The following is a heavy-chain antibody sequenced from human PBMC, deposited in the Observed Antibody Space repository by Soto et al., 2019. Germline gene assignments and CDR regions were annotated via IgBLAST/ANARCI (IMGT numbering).Heavy chain of an antibody. D-gene: IGHD4-4*01. J-gene: IGHJ4*02. CDR3: AKVYSNYYFDY. CDR1: GFTFSGFA. CDR2: ISESGGSA. V-gene: IGHV3-23*01. Sequence: GSLRLSCTTSGFTFSGFAMRWVRQAPGKGLEWVSAISESGGSAFYADSVKGRFTISRDNSRSTLYLQMNSLRAEGTAIYYCAKVYSNYYFDYWGQGTLVTVSS.